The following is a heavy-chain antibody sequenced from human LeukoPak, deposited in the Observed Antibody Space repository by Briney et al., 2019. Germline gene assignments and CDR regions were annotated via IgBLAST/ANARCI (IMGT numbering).Heavy chain of an antibody. Sequence: SQTLSLTCAVSGGSISSGGYSWSWIRQPPGKGLEWIGYIYHSGSTYYNPSLKSRVTISVDRSKNQFSLKLSSVTAADTAVYYCARVVPAAGGWLDPWDQGTLVTVSS. J-gene: IGHJ5*02. CDR3: ARVVPAAGGWLDP. D-gene: IGHD2-2*01. CDR1: GGSISSGGYS. CDR2: IYHSGST. V-gene: IGHV4-30-2*01.